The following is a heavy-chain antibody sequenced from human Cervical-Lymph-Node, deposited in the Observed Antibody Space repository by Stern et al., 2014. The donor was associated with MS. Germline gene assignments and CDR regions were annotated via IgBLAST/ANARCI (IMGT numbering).Heavy chain of an antibody. CDR2: INPSGGST. CDR1: GYTFTSYY. V-gene: IGHV1-46*01. D-gene: IGHD5-12*01. J-gene: IGHJ6*02. Sequence: VQLVESGAEVKKPGASVKVSCKASGYTFTSYYMHWVRQAPGQGLEWMGIINPSGGSTSYAQKVQGRVTMTRDTSTSTVYMELSSLRSEDTAVYYCARSKGATIGWYYYYYGMDVWGQGTTVTVSS. CDR3: ARSKGATIGWYYYYYGMDV.